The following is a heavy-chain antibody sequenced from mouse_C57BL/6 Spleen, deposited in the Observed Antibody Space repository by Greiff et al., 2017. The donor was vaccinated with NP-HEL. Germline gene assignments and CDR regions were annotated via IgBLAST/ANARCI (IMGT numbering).Heavy chain of an antibody. CDR3: AKGRPPFAY. V-gene: IGHV1-18*01. CDR2: INPNNGGT. Sequence: DVQLQESGPELVKPGASVKIPCKASGYTFTDYNMDWVKQSHGKSLEWIGDINPNNGGTIYNQKFKGKATLTVDKSSSTAYMELRSLTSEDTAVYYCAKGRPPFAYWGQGTLVTVSA. D-gene: IGHD3-3*01. CDR1: GYTFTDYN. J-gene: IGHJ3*01.